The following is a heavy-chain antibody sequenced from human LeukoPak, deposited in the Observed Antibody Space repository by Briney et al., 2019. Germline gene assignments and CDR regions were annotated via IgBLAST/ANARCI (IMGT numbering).Heavy chain of an antibody. Sequence: GGSLRLSCAASGFTFTIAWMSWVRQAPGKGLEWVSSISSSSSYIYYADSVKGRFTISRDNAKNSLYLQMNSLRAEDTAVYYCARDLAPDAFDIWGQGTMVTVSS. CDR2: ISSSSSYI. V-gene: IGHV3-21*01. CDR3: ARDLAPDAFDI. J-gene: IGHJ3*02. CDR1: GFTFTIAW.